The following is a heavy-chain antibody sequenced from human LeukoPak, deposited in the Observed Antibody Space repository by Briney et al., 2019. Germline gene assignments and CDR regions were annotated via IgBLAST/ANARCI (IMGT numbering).Heavy chain of an antibody. CDR2: VHLNGRS. V-gene: IGHV4-4*02. CDR3: AREGGFYRPLDY. Sequence: PSETLSLTCDVSGGSISATNWWPWSRHPPGGGLKWIGEVHLNGRSHYSPSLESRVTMSADMSEIHISLHLTSVTAADTAVYYCAREGGFYRPLDYTGPGTLVIVSS. CDR1: GGSISATNW. D-gene: IGHD2/OR15-2a*01. J-gene: IGHJ4*02.